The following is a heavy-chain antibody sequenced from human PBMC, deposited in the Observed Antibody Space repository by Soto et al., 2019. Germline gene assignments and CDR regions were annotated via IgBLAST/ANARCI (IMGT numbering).Heavy chain of an antibody. J-gene: IGHJ3*02. Sequence: SETLSLTCTVSGGSISSGGYYWSWIRQHPGKVLEWIGDIYYSGSTYYNPSLKSRVTISVDTSKNQFSLKLSSVTAADTAVYYCARVGIAAAGGCTAFDIWGQGTMVTVSS. V-gene: IGHV4-31*03. CDR1: GGSISSGGYY. D-gene: IGHD6-13*01. CDR3: ARVGIAAAGGCTAFDI. CDR2: IYYSGST.